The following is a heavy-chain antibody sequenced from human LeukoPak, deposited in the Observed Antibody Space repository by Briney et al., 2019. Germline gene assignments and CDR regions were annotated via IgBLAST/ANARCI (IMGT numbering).Heavy chain of an antibody. CDR1: GYTFTSYA. V-gene: IGHV7-4-1*02. CDR3: ARGGDMMVRGVIGAFDI. Sequence: GASVKVSCKASGYTFTSYAMNWVRQAPGQGLEWMGWINTNTGNPTYAQGFTGRFVFSLDTSVSTAYLQISSLKAEDTAVYYCARGGDMMVRGVIGAFDIWGQGTMVTVSS. J-gene: IGHJ3*02. D-gene: IGHD3-10*01. CDR2: INTNTGNP.